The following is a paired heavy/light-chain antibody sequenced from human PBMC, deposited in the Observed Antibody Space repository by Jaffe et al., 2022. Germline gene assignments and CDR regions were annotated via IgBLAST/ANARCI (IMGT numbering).Light chain of an antibody. Sequence: DIQMTQSPSSLSASVGDRVTITCRATQSISGYLNWYQQKPGRAPNLLIYAAYSLQSGVPSRFSGSGSVTDFTLTISSLQPEDFAIYYCQQSSSIPWTFGQGTKVEIK. CDR1: QSISGY. V-gene: IGKV1-39*01. CDR2: AAY. J-gene: IGKJ1*01. CDR3: QQSSSIPWT.
Heavy chain of an antibody. Sequence: QVQLQESGPGLVEPSETLSLTCTVSGGSLSSYYWNWIRQPPGKALEWIGYIYYSGSTNYNPSLKSRVTISLDTSKNQFSLKLSSVTAADTALYYCARVGGDCSGGTCYRNSYYYYMDVWGKGTTVTVSS. V-gene: IGHV4-59*01. CDR1: GGSLSSYY. J-gene: IGHJ6*03. D-gene: IGHD2-15*01. CDR3: ARVGGDCSGGTCYRNSYYYYMDV. CDR2: IYYSGST.